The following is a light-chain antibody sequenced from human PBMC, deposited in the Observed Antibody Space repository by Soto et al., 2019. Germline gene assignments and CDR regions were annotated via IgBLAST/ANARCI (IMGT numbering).Light chain of an antibody. J-gene: IGKJ2*01. V-gene: IGKV1-5*03. Sequence: DIQMTQSPSTLSASVGDRVTITCRASQSISSWLAWYLQKSGKAPKLLIYKASTLQDWVPSRSIGSGSGTEFTLTISSLQPDDFATYYCQQYSSYSPYTFGQGTKLEIK. CDR1: QSISSW. CDR3: QQYSSYSPYT. CDR2: KAS.